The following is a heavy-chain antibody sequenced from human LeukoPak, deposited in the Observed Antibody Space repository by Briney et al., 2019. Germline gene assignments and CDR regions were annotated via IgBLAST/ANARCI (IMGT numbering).Heavy chain of an antibody. Sequence: SQTLSLTCTVSGGSISSGGYYWSWIRQHPGKGLEWIGYIYYSGSTYYNPSLKSRVTISVDTSKNQFSLKLSSVTAADTAVYYCARGSRGRIEVRGVIWFDPWGQGTLVTVSS. D-gene: IGHD3-10*01. CDR2: IYYSGST. CDR1: GGSISSGGYY. CDR3: ARGSRGRIEVRGVIWFDP. V-gene: IGHV4-31*03. J-gene: IGHJ5*02.